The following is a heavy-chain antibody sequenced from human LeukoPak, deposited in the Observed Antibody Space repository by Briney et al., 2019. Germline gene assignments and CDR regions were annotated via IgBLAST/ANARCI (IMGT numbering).Heavy chain of an antibody. V-gene: IGHV4-61*02. CDR3: ANSIDFDYGDYYFDY. CDR1: GGSILTSSYY. CDR2: IYTSGST. J-gene: IGHJ4*02. D-gene: IGHD4-17*01. Sequence: PSETLSLTCTVSGGSILTSSYYWSWIRQPAGKGLEWIGRIYTSGSTNYNPSLKSRVTISLDTSKNQFSLKLSSVTAADTAVYYCANSIDFDYGDYYFDYWGQGALVTISS.